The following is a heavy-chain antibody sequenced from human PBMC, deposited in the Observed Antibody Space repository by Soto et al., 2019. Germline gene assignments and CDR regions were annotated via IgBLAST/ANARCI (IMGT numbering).Heavy chain of an antibody. CDR1: GFTFSSYW. Sequence: EVQLVESGGGLVQPGGSLRLSCAASGFTFSSYWMHWVRQAPGKGLVWVSRINSDGSSTSYADSVKGRFTISRDNAKNTLYLQMNSLRAEDTAVYYCARDGYVDIVATIFGADYYYYYGMDVWGQGTTVTVSS. CDR3: ARDGYVDIVATIFGADYYYYYGMDV. V-gene: IGHV3-74*01. D-gene: IGHD5-12*01. CDR2: INSDGSST. J-gene: IGHJ6*02.